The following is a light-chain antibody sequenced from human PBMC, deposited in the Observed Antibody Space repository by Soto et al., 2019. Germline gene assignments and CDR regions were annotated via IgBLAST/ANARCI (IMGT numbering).Light chain of an antibody. CDR3: QQYGSSPLTYT. CDR2: SAS. Sequence: EIVLTQSPGTLSLSPGERATLSCRASQSVTSNYLAWYQQKPGQVPSLLIYSASSRATGIPDRFSGSGSGTDFTLTISRLEPEDFAVYYCQQYGSSPLTYTFGQGTKLEI. J-gene: IGKJ2*01. CDR1: QSVTSNY. V-gene: IGKV3-20*01.